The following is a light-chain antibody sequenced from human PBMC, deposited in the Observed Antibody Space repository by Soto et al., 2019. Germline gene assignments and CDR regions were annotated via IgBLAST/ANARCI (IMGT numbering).Light chain of an antibody. J-gene: IGLJ1*01. CDR3: SSYTSSSTYV. CDR1: SSDVGGYNY. V-gene: IGLV2-14*01. Sequence: QSALTQPASVSGSPGQSITIPCTGTSSDVGGYNYVSWYQQHPGKAPKLMIYDVSNRPSGVSNRFSGSKSGNTASLTISGFKVEDEADYYCSSYTSSSTYVFGTGTKVTVL. CDR2: DVS.